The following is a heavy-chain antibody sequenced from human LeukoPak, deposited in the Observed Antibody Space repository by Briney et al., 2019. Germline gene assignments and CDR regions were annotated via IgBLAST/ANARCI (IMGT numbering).Heavy chain of an antibody. CDR3: TTWPHDDIMS. V-gene: IGHV3-53*01. CDR1: GFTFSNAW. J-gene: IGHJ5*02. Sequence: GGSLRLSCAASGFTFSNAWMSWVRQAPGKGLEWVSVIYSGGSTYYADSVKGRFTISRDNSKNTLYLQMNSLKTEDTAVYYCTTWPHDDIMSWGQGTLVTVSS. CDR2: IYSGGST. D-gene: IGHD5/OR15-5a*01.